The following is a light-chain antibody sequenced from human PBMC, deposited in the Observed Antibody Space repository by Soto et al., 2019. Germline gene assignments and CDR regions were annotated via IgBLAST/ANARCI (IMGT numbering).Light chain of an antibody. Sequence: EIVLTQSPGTLSLSPGERATLSCRASQSVSSSYLAWYQQKPGQAPRLLIYGASSRATGIPDRFSGSGSGTDFPLTITSLEPEDVFFFYCHPRKRWTGTFGQGTK. CDR2: GAS. V-gene: IGKV3-20*01. J-gene: IGKJ1*01. CDR1: QSVSSSY. CDR3: HPRKRWTGT.